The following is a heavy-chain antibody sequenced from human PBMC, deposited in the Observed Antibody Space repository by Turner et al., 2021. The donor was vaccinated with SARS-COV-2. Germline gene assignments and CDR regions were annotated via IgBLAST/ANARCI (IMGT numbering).Heavy chain of an antibody. V-gene: IGHV1-2*02. Sequence: QVQLVQSGAEVKKPGASVKVSCKASGYTFTDYYMHWVRQAPGQGLEWMGWINPNSGGTNYAQKFQGRVTMTRDTSISTDYMELSRLRSDDTAVYYCARGETIAVAGTQYFDYWGQGTLVTVSS. CDR3: ARGETIAVAGTQYFDY. D-gene: IGHD6-19*01. CDR1: GYTFTDYY. J-gene: IGHJ4*02. CDR2: INPNSGGT.